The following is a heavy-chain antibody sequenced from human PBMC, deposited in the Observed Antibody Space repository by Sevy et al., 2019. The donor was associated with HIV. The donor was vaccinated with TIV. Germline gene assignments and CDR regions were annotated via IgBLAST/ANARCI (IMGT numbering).Heavy chain of an antibody. Sequence: GGSLRLSCAASGFAFYDYSMSWIRQAPGKGLEWVATLSFGCGRINYADSVKGRFTISRDNSRNSFYLQMDNLRVEDTALYYCAREGCTRPHDYWGQGTRVTVSS. CDR1: GFAFYDYS. V-gene: IGHV3-23*01. CDR3: AREGCTRPHDY. D-gene: IGHD2-8*01. J-gene: IGHJ4*02. CDR2: LSFGCGRI.